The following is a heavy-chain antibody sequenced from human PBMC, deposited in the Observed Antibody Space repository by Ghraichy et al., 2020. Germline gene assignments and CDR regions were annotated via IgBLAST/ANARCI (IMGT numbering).Heavy chain of an antibody. D-gene: IGHD3-9*01. CDR3: ASSLIVRYFDWTNTAPFNY. Sequence: SETLSLTCTVSGGSITNNSYYWGWIRQPPGKGLEWVGSIYYSGSTHYNPSFKSQVTISVDTSKNQFSLKLSSVTAADTAVYYCASSLIVRYFDWTNTAPFNYWGQGTLVTVSS. V-gene: IGHV4-39*01. CDR1: GGSITNNSYY. CDR2: IYYSGST. J-gene: IGHJ4*02.